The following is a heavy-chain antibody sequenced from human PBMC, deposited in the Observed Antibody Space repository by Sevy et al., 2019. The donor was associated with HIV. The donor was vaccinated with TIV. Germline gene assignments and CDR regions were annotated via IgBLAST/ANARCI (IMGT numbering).Heavy chain of an antibody. J-gene: IGHJ4*02. V-gene: IGHV3-30*02. CDR2: IGYDGNKI. CDR3: VKDPHYDFFDY. CDR1: GFNFSPYG. Sequence: GGSLRLSCAASGFNFSPYGMHWVRQAPGKGLEWVSFIGYDGNKIFDADSVRGRFTVSRDNSKNTLYLQMNSLSTEDTAVYYCVKDPHYDFFDYRGQGILVTVSS. D-gene: IGHD3-10*01.